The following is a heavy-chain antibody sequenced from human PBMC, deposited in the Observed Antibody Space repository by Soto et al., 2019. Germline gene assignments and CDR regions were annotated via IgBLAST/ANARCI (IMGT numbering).Heavy chain of an antibody. CDR2: IQRGGST. CDR1: GFTVSTKY. D-gene: IGHD2-15*01. V-gene: IGHV3-66*01. CDR3: TRDDVYCDGGGCYGVPMDV. J-gene: IGHJ6*04. Sequence: EVQLVESGGGLVQPGGSLTLSCAASGFTVSTKYMIWVRQAPGKGLGWVLLIQRGGSTYYAGSVEGRFTISRVNSENMLFLQMISLRVEHTAMYYCTRDDVYCDGGGCYGVPMDVWGKGTTVSVSA.